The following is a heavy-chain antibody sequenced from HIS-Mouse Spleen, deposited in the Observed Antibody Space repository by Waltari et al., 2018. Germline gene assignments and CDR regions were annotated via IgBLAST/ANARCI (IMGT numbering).Heavy chain of an antibody. CDR2: ISDDGSNK. D-gene: IGHD6-13*01. V-gene: IGHV3-30*18. CDR1: GFTFSSYG. Sequence: QVQLVESGGGVVQPGRSLRLSCAASGFTFSSYGMHWVRQAPGKGLEWVAVISDDGSNKYYADSVKGRFTISRDNSKNTLYLQMNSLRAEDTAVYYCAKEYSSSHNWFDPWGQGTLVTVSS. CDR3: AKEYSSSHNWFDP. J-gene: IGHJ5*02.